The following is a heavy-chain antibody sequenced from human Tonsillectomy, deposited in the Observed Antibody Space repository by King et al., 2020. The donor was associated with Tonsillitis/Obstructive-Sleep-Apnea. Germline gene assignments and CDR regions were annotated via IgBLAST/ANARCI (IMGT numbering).Heavy chain of an antibody. CDR2: FDPEDGET. CDR1: GYTLTELS. Sequence: QLVQSGAEVKKPGASVKVSCKVSGYTLTELSMHWVRQAPGKGLEWMGGFDPEDGETIYAQKFQGRVTMTEDTSIDTAYMGLSSLRSEDTAVYYCATGVLTAATEYYYYYYMDVWGRGTTVTVSS. CDR3: ATGVLTAATEYYYYYYMDV. D-gene: IGHD2-2*01. V-gene: IGHV1-24*01. J-gene: IGHJ6*03.